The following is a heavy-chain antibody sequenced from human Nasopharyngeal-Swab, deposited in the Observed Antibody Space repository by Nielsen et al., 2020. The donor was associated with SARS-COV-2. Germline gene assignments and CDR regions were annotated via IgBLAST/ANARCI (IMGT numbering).Heavy chain of an antibody. D-gene: IGHD3-22*01. Sequence: RQAPGKGLEWIGYIYYSGSTYYNPSLKSRVTISADTSKNQFSLKLSSVTAADTAVYYCARVGAYYYDSSGQKHWYFDLWGRGTLVTVSS. CDR2: IYYSGST. CDR3: ARVGAYYYDSSGQKHWYFDL. J-gene: IGHJ2*01. V-gene: IGHV4-30-4*01.